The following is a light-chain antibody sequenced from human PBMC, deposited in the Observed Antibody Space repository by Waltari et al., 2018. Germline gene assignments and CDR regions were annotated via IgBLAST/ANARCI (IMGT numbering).Light chain of an antibody. CDR2: DDT. CDR3: QVWDSNSDHWV. Sequence: SYVLTQSPSVSVAPGRTARTTCSGSNLDRTSVHWYQQRAGQAPVPVVYDDTDRPSGIPERFSGSISGNTATLTISRVEVVDEADYYCQVWDSNSDHWVFGGGTNLTVL. J-gene: IGLJ3*02. CDR1: NLDRTS. V-gene: IGLV3-21*03.